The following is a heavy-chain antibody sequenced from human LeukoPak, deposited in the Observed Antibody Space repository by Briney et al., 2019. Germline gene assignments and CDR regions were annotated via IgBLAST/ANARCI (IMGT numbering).Heavy chain of an antibody. Sequence: PSETLSLTCTVSGGSLSNHYWSWIRQPPGKGLEWIGHIYDSGSTTYNPSLKSRVTMSVDTSKNQFSLNLSSVTAADTAVYYCARANFWGGYHTALDYWGQGTLVTVSS. J-gene: IGHJ4*02. V-gene: IGHV4-59*11. CDR3: ARANFWGGYHTALDY. CDR1: GGSLSNHY. D-gene: IGHD3-3*01. CDR2: IYDSGST.